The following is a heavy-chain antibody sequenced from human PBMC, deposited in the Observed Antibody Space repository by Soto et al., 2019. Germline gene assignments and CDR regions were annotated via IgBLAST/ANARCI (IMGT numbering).Heavy chain of an antibody. Sequence: QVQLVQSGAEVKKPGASVKVSCKASGYTFTSYGISWVRQAPGQGLEWMGWISAYNGNTNYAQKLQGRVTMTTDTTTSTAYMELRSLRSDDTAVYYCARVNDNYDFWSDIDYWGQGTLVTVSS. CDR1: GYTFTSYG. CDR2: ISAYNGNT. V-gene: IGHV1-18*01. CDR3: ARVNDNYDFWSDIDY. J-gene: IGHJ4*02. D-gene: IGHD3-3*01.